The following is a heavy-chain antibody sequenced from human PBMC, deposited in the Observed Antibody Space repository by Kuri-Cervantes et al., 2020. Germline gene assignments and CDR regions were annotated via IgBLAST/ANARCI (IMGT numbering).Heavy chain of an antibody. CDR3: ARDPVTTVVTQGLFDY. CDR2: ISSSSSYI. Sequence: GESLKISCAASGFTFSSYSMNWVRQAPGKGLEWVSSISSSSSYIYYAGSVKGRFTISRDNAKNSLYLQMNSLRAEDTAVYYCARDPVTTVVTQGLFDYWGQGTLVTVSS. V-gene: IGHV3-21*01. CDR1: GFTFSSYS. D-gene: IGHD4-23*01. J-gene: IGHJ4*02.